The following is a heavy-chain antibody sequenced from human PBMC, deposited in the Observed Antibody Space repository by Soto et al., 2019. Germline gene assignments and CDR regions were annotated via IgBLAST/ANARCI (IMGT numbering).Heavy chain of an antibody. CDR1: GFTFSSYG. CDR2: ISYDGSNK. CDR3: AKDRRPMIVGYYFDY. J-gene: IGHJ4*02. D-gene: IGHD3-22*01. V-gene: IGHV3-30*18. Sequence: HPGGSLRLSCAASGFTFSSYGMHWVRQAPGKGLEWVAVISYDGSNKYYADSVKGRFTISRDNSKNTLYLQMNSLRAEDTAVYYCAKDRRPMIVGYYFDYWGQGTLVTVSS.